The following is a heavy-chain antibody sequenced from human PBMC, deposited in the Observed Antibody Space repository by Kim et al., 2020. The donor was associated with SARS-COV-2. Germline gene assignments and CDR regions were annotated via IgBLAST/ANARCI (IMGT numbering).Heavy chain of an antibody. J-gene: IGHJ6*02. CDR1: GGSVTSDNYY. CDR3: ARDKRTQFGSGTFRYYYYYGMDV. D-gene: IGHD3-10*01. Sequence: SETLSLTCTVSGGSVTSDNYYWSWIRQAPGKGLEWIGYIYYSGSTNYNPSLKSRVTISVDTSKNQFSLKLTSVTAADTAVYYCARDKRTQFGSGTFRYYYYYGMDVWGQGTTVTVSS. CDR2: IYYSGST. V-gene: IGHV4-61*01.